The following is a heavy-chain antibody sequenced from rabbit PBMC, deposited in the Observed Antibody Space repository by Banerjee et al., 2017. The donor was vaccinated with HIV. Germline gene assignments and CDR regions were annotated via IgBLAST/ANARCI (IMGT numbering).Heavy chain of an antibody. CDR3: ARDYAGYVAGTTVTRLDL. Sequence: QEQLEESGGDLVKPGASLTLTCTASGFSFSSSYSICWVRQAPGKGLEWIAYIYPDYGTTDYASWVNGRFTISLSTSLNTVTLQLNSLTAADTATYFCARDYAGYVAGTTVTRLDLWGPGTLVTVS. CDR1: GFSFSSSYS. J-gene: IGHJ3*01. V-gene: IGHV1S43*01. CDR2: IYPDYGTT. D-gene: IGHD7-1*01.